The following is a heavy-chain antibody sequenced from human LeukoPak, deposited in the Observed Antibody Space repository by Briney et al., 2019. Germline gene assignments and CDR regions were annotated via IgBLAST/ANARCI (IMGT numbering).Heavy chain of an antibody. CDR3: ARGGYSYGYDDDFDY. D-gene: IGHD5-18*01. CDR2: IYNSGST. CDR1: GGSISTYY. V-gene: IGHV4-59*01. J-gene: IGHJ4*02. Sequence: SETLSLTCTVSGGSISTYYWSWIRQPPGKGLEWIGYIYNSGSTNYNPSLKSRVTISVDTSKNKFSLKLSSVTAADTAVYYGARGGYSYGYDDDFDYWSQGTLVTVSS.